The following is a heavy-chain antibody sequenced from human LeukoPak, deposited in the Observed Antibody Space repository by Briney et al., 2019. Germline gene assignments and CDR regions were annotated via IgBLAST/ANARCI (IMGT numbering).Heavy chain of an antibody. V-gene: IGHV1-18*01. D-gene: IGHD3-10*01. CDR3: ARGQLWFGELPNYFDY. J-gene: IGHJ4*02. Sequence: ASVKVSFKASGCRFTSYGITWVRQAPGQGLEWMGWIGAYKGNTNYAQKVQGRVTMTTDTSTSTAYMELRSLRSDDTAIYYCARGQLWFGELPNYFDYWGQGTLVTVSS. CDR1: GCRFTSYG. CDR2: IGAYKGNT.